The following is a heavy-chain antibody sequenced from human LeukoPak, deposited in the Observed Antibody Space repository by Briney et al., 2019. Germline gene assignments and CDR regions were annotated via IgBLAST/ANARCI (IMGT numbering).Heavy chain of an antibody. CDR3: ARSPSYSSSWYALDS. D-gene: IGHD6-13*01. V-gene: IGHV3-13*01. J-gene: IGHJ4*02. CDR2: IGTTGDT. Sequence: GGSLRLSCEASGFTFSGYDMHWVRQATEKGLEWVSAIGTTGDTYYSDSVRGRFTISRENAKNSLDLQMNSLRAGDTAVYYCARSPSYSSSWYALDSWGQGTLVTVSS. CDR1: GFTFSGYD.